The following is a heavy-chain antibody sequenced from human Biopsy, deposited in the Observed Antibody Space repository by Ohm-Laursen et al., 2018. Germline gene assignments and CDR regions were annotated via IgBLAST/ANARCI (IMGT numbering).Heavy chain of an antibody. CDR3: ARLNSGTYDASDL. CDR2: IYGGGSPV. J-gene: IGHJ3*01. CDR1: GFAFNLYE. D-gene: IGHD1-26*01. V-gene: IGHV3-48*03. Sequence: GSLKLSCAASGFAFNLYEMNWVRQAPGKGMERISYIYGGGSPVSYADSVKGRFTISRDNAQNSLYLHMNSLRAEDTAVYYCARLNSGTYDASDLWGQGTMVIVSS.